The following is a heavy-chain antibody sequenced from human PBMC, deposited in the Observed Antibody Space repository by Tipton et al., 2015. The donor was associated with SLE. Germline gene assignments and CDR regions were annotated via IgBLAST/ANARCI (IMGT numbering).Heavy chain of an antibody. CDR2: IYYSGST. CDR1: GGSISSYY. D-gene: IGHD2-8*02. V-gene: IGHV4-59*01. CDR3: GGWWHDAFDI. Sequence: TLSLTCTVSGGSISSYYWSWIRQPPGKGLEWIGYIYYSGSTNYNPSLKSRVTISVDTSKNQFSLKLSSVTAADTAVHYCGGWWHDAFDIWGQGTMVTVSS. J-gene: IGHJ3*02.